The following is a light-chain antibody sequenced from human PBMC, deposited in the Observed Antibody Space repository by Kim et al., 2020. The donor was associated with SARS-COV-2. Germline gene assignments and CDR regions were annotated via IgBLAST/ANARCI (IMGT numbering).Light chain of an antibody. CDR2: GAS. CDR1: QTVSNSY. Sequence: EIVLTQSPGTLSLSPGERATLSCRASQTVSNSYLAWYQQKPGQAPRLLMYGASTRATGIPDRFSGVGSGTDFTLTISRLEPEDFAVYYCQQYGSSPLYSFGQGTKLEIK. CDR3: QQYGSSPLYS. J-gene: IGKJ2*01. V-gene: IGKV3-20*01.